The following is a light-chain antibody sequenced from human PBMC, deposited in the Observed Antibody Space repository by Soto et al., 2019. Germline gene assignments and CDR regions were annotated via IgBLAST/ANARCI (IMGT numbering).Light chain of an antibody. J-gene: IGKJ2*01. CDR3: KQYNNWRSYT. Sequence: EIVMTQSPATLSVSPGERATLSCRASQSVSSNLAWYQQKPGQAPRLLIYGASTRATGIPARFSGSGSGTEITLTNSSLQSEDFAVYYCKQYNNWRSYTFGQGTKLEIK. CDR1: QSVSSN. V-gene: IGKV3-15*01. CDR2: GAS.